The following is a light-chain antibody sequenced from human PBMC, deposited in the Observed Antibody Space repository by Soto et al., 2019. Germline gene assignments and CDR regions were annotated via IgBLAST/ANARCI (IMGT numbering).Light chain of an antibody. V-gene: IGKV1-27*01. CDR3: QNYNSAPWT. CDR2: AAS. Sequence: DIQMTQSPSSLSASVGDRFTITSRASRDIADYLAWYHQKPGQVPKLLIYAASTLQSGVPSRFTASGSGTDFTLTITGLQPEDFATYFCQNYNSAPWTFGQGTKVDI. J-gene: IGKJ1*01. CDR1: RDIADY.